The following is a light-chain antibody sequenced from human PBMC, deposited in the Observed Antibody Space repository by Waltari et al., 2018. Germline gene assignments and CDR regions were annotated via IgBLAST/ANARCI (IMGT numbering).Light chain of an antibody. J-gene: IGKJ1*01. CDR2: AAS. CDR1: QSISSY. Sequence: IQMTQSPSSLSASVGDRLTITCRASQSISSYLNWYQQKPGKAPKLLISAASSLQSGVPSRFSGSGSGTDFTLTISGLRPEDFATYYCQQSYSSPPWTFGQGTKVEIK. V-gene: IGKV1-39*01. CDR3: QQSYSSPPWT.